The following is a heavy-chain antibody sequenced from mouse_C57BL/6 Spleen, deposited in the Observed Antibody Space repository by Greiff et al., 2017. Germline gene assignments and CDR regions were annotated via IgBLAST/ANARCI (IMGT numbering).Heavy chain of an antibody. CDR2: ISNGGGST. Sequence: DVMLVESGGGLVQPGGSLKLSCAASGFTFSDYYMYWVRQTPEKRLEWVAYISNGGGSTYYPDTVKGRFTISRDNAKNTLYLQMSRLKSEDTAMYYCARHDAYYFDYWGQGTTLTVSS. V-gene: IGHV5-12*01. J-gene: IGHJ2*01. CDR1: GFTFSDYY. CDR3: ARHDAYYFDY.